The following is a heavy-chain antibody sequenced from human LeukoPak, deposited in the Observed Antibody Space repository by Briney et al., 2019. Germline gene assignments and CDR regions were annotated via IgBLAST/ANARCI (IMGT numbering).Heavy chain of an antibody. V-gene: IGHV5-51*01. Sequence: GESLKISCKGSGYSFTSYWIGWVRQMPGKGLEWMGITYPGDSDTRYSPSFQGQVTISADKSISTAYLQWSSLKASDTAMYYCARLAYCTNGVCYLFDPWGQGTLVTVSS. CDR3: ARLAYCTNGVCYLFDP. CDR1: GYSFTSYW. CDR2: TYPGDSDT. D-gene: IGHD2-8*01. J-gene: IGHJ5*02.